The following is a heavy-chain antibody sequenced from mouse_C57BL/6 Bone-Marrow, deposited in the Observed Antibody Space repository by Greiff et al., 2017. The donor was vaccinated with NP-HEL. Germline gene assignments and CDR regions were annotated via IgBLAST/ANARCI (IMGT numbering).Heavy chain of an antibody. V-gene: IGHV1-64*01. CDR3: ARYYDYVFAY. CDR2: IHPNSGST. CDR1: GYTFTSYW. Sequence: QVQLKQPGAELVKPGASVKLSCKASGYTFTSYWMHWVKQRPGQGLEWIGMIHPNSGSTNYNEKFKSKATLTVDKSSSTAYMQLSSLTSEDSAVYYCARYYDYVFAYWGQGTLVTVSA. J-gene: IGHJ3*01. D-gene: IGHD2-4*01.